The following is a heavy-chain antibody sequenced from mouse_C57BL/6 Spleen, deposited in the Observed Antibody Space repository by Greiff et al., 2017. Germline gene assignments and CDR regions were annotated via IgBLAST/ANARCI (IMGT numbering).Heavy chain of an antibody. CDR2: IHPNSGST. Sequence: VQLQQPGAELVKPGASVKLSCKASGYTFTSYWMHWVKQRPGQGLEWIGMIHPNSGSTNYNEKFKSKATLTVDKSSSTAYMQLSSLTSEDSAVYYCAREDSYSSCAYWGQGTLVTVAA. V-gene: IGHV1-64*01. D-gene: IGHD2-10*01. CDR1: GYTFTSYW. J-gene: IGHJ3*01. CDR3: AREDSYSSCAY.